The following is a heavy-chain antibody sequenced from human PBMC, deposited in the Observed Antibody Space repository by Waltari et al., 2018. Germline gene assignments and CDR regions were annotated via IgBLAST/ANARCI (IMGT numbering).Heavy chain of an antibody. D-gene: IGHD1-1*01. Sequence: QLQLQESGPGLVKPSETLSLTCTASGGSISSSSYYWGWIRQPPGKGLEWIGSIYYSGSTYSSPSLKSRVTISVDTSKNQFSLKLSSVTAADTAVYYCSGGQPTFDYWGQGTLVTVSS. CDR2: IYYSGST. V-gene: IGHV4-39*07. CDR3: SGGQPTFDY. CDR1: GGSISSSSYY. J-gene: IGHJ4*02.